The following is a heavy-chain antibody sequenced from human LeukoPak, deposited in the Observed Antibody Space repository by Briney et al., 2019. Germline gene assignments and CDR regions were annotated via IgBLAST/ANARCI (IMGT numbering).Heavy chain of an antibody. Sequence: GASVTVSCKASGGTFSSYAISWVRQAPGQGLEWMGGIIPIFGTANYAQKLQGRVTITADKSTSTAYMELSSLRSEDTAAYYCAYSAVADSLDYWGQGTLVTVSS. D-gene: IGHD6-19*01. CDR1: GGTFSSYA. CDR3: AYSAVADSLDY. J-gene: IGHJ4*02. CDR2: IIPIFGTA. V-gene: IGHV1-69*06.